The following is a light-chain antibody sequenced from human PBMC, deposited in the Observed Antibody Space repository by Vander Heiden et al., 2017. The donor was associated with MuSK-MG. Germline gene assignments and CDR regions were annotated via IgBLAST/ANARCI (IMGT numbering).Light chain of an antibody. CDR3: QAWDSSSHVV. Sequence: SYELTQPPSVSVSPGQTASITCSGDKLGDKYACWYQLKPAQSPVLVIYQDSKRPAGIPERFSGSNSGNTATLTISGTQAMDEADYYCQAWDSSSHVVFGGGTKLTVL. V-gene: IGLV3-1*01. CDR2: QDS. CDR1: KLGDKY. J-gene: IGLJ2*01.